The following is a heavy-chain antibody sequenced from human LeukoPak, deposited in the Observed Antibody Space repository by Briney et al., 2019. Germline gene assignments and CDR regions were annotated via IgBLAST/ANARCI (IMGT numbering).Heavy chain of an antibody. D-gene: IGHD3-3*01. CDR2: IYPGDSDT. V-gene: IGHV5-51*01. CDR1: GYSFTSYW. CDR3: ARQGSDDFWSGYIARSPYDAFDI. J-gene: IGHJ3*02. Sequence: GESLKISCKGSGYSFTSYWIGWVRQMPGKGLEWMGIIYPGDSDTRYSPTFQGQVTISADKSISTAYLQWSSLKASDTAMYYCARQGSDDFWSGYIARSPYDAFDIWGQGTMVTVSS.